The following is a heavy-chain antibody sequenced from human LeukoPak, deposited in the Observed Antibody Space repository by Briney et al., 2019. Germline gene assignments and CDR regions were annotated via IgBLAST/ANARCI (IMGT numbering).Heavy chain of an antibody. J-gene: IGHJ6*02. V-gene: IGHV3-48*03. CDR2: ISSSGSTI. D-gene: IGHD3-22*01. CDR3: ARDSDFDSSGYYPYYYYYNMDV. Sequence: GGSLRLSCAASGFTFSSYEMNWVRQAPGKGLEWVSYISSSGSTIYYADSVKGRFTISRDNAKNSLFLQMNSLRAEDTAVYYCARDSDFDSSGYYPYYYYYNMDVWGQGTTVTVSS. CDR1: GFTFSSYE.